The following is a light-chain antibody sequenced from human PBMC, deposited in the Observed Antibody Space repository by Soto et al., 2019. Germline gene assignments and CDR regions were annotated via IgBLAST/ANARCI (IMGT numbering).Light chain of an antibody. Sequence: QSVLTQPPSVSEAPGQRVTISCTGSSSNIGAGYEAHWYQQVPGTAPKLLIYENNNRPSGVPDRFSDPKSGTSASLAITGLQAEDEAEYYCQSYDSSLSGYVFGTGTKLTVL. J-gene: IGLJ1*01. CDR1: SSNIGAGYE. CDR3: QSYDSSLSGYV. CDR2: ENN. V-gene: IGLV1-40*01.